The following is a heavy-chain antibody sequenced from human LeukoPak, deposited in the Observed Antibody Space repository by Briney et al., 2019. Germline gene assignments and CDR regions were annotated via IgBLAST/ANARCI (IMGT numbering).Heavy chain of an antibody. CDR2: ISAYNGNT. CDR3: ARATYYDFWSGYSIPYYYYYMDV. Sequence: GASVKVSCKASGYTFTSYGISWVRQAPGQGLEWMGWISAYNGNTNYAQKLQGRVTMTTDTSTSTAYMELRSLRSDDTAVYYCARATYYDFWSGYSIPYYYYYMDVWGKGTTVTVSS. V-gene: IGHV1-18*01. J-gene: IGHJ6*03. CDR1: GYTFTSYG. D-gene: IGHD3-3*01.